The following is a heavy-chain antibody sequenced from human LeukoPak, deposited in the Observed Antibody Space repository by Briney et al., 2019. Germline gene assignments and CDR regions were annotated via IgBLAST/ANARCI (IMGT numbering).Heavy chain of an antibody. V-gene: IGHV3-33*01. Sequence: GRSLRLSCAASGFTFSSYGMHWVRQAPGKGLEWVAVIWYDGSNKYYADSVKGRFTISRDNSKNTLYLQMNSLGAEDTAVYYCARDPQPHDYGGNGFDYWGQGTLVTVSS. J-gene: IGHJ4*02. CDR3: ARDPQPHDYGGNGFDY. D-gene: IGHD4-23*01. CDR1: GFTFSSYG. CDR2: IWYDGSNK.